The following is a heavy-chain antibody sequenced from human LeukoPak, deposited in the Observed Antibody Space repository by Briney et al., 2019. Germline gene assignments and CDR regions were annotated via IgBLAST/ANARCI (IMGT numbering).Heavy chain of an antibody. D-gene: IGHD6-13*01. CDR2: ISAYNGNT. Sequence: ASVKVSCKASGYTFTSYGISWVRQAPGQGLEWMGWISAYNGNTNYAQKLRGRVTMTTDTSTSTAYMELRSLRSDDTAVYYCAATEDSSSWYTYYYYGMDVWGQGTTVTVSS. J-gene: IGHJ6*02. CDR1: GYTFTSYG. V-gene: IGHV1-18*01. CDR3: AATEDSSSWYTYYYYGMDV.